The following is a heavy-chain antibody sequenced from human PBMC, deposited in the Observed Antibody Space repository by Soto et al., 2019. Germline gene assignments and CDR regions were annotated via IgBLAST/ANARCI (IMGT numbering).Heavy chain of an antibody. D-gene: IGHD3-9*01. J-gene: IGHJ4*02. Sequence: SETLSLTCAVYGGSFSGYYWSWIRQPPGKGLEWIGEINHSGSTNYNPSLKSRVTISVDTSKNQFSLKLSSVTAADTAVYYCARVLRYFDWFLDYWGQGTLVTVSS. CDR2: INHSGST. CDR1: GGSFSGYY. CDR3: ARVLRYFDWFLDY. V-gene: IGHV4-34*01.